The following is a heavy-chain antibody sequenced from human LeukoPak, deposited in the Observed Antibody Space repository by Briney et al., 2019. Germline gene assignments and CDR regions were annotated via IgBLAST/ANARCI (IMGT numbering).Heavy chain of an antibody. D-gene: IGHD4-17*01. CDR3: ARDLSYGDYITRDY. CDR2: ISSSSSTI. V-gene: IGHV3-48*01. J-gene: IGHJ4*02. Sequence: HPGGSLRLSCAASGFTFSSYSMNWVRQAPGKGLEWVSYISSSSSTIYYADSVKGRFTISRDNAKNSLYLQMNSLRAEDTAVYYCARDLSYGDYITRDYWGQGTLVTVSS. CDR1: GFTFSSYS.